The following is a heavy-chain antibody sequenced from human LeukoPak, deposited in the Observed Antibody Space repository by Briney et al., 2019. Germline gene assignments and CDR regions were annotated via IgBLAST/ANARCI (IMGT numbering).Heavy chain of an antibody. V-gene: IGHV1-69*05. CDR2: IIPIFGTA. CDR1: GGTFSSYA. J-gene: IGHJ3*02. Sequence: SVKVSCKASGGTFSSYAISWVRQAPGQGLEWMGRIIPIFGTANYAQKFQGRVTITTDESTSTAYMELSSLRSEDTAVYYCARDSDPPDYSLHAFDIWRQGTMVTVSS. D-gene: IGHD4-11*01. CDR3: ARDSDPPDYSLHAFDI.